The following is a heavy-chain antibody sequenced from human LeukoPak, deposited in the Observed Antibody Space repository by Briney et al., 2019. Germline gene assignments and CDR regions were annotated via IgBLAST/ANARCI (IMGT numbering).Heavy chain of an antibody. D-gene: IGHD3-22*01. CDR3: ASLIYNSSGYYFDS. J-gene: IGHJ4*02. CDR1: GASISGSC. CDR2: VYSGSS. V-gene: IGHV4-4*07. Sequence: SETLSLTCTVSGASISGSCWSWIRQPAGKGLEWIGRVYSGSSTYNPSLKSRLTISVDTSKNQFSLKLSSVTAADTAVYYCASLIYNSSGYYFDSWGQGTLVTVSS.